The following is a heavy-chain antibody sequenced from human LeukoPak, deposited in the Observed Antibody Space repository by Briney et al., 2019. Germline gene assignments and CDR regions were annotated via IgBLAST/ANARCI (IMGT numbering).Heavy chain of an antibody. Sequence: SQTLSLTCAISGDSVSSDSAAWNWIRQSPSRGLEWLGRTYYRSKWFNDYAVSVKSRITINPDTSKNQFSLKLSSVTAADTAVYYCARVWDSSGYYPAVAFDIWGQGTMVTVSS. CDR1: GDSVSSDSAA. D-gene: IGHD3-22*01. CDR3: ARVWDSSGYYPAVAFDI. CDR2: TYYRSKWFN. J-gene: IGHJ3*02. V-gene: IGHV6-1*01.